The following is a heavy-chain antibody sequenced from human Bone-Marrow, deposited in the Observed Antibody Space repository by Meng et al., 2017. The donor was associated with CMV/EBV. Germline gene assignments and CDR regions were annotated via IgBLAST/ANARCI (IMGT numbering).Heavy chain of an antibody. CDR2: IHYSGST. V-gene: IGHV4-59*01. Sequence: SETLSLTCTVSGGSISSYYWSWIRQPPGKGLEWIGYIHYSGSTNYNPSLKSRVTISVDTSKNQFSLKLSSVTAADTAVYYCARERGLGPPLYYAFDIWGQGTTVTVSS. CDR3: ARERGLGPPLYYAFDI. J-gene: IGHJ3*02. D-gene: IGHD6-19*01. CDR1: GGSISSYY.